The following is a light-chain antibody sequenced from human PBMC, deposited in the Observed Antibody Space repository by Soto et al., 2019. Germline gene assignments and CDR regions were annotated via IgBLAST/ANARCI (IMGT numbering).Light chain of an antibody. V-gene: IGKV3-15*01. J-gene: IGKJ1*01. CDR3: QQYDNWLTWT. Sequence: EAVLTQSPATLSVSPGERVTLSCRASQSVATNLAWYQQRPGQAPRLLIYGTSTRATGIPARFSGSGSGTEFTLTITSLQSEDFAVYYCQQYDNWLTWTFGQGTKVDIK. CDR1: QSVATN. CDR2: GTS.